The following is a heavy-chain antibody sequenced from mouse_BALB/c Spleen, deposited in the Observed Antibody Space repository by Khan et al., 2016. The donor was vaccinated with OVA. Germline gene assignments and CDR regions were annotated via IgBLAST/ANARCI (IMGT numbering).Heavy chain of an antibody. V-gene: IGHV1-4*01. CDR1: GYTFTSYT. J-gene: IGHJ3*01. Sequence: QVQLKQSGAELARPGASVKMSCKASGYTFTSYTIHWIKLRPGQGLEWIGYINPNNGYTNYNQKFKDKATLTADKSSTTVYMQLSSLTSDDSAVYNWVRDGASYRNDGWFTYWGQGTLVTVSA. D-gene: IGHD2-14*01. CDR3: VRDGASYRNDGWFTY. CDR2: INPNNGYT.